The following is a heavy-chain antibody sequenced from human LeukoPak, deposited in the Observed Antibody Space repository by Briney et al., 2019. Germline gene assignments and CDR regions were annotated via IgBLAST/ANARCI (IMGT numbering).Heavy chain of an antibody. V-gene: IGHV3-49*04. J-gene: IGHJ4*02. CDR3: TRDPSGSFDDY. D-gene: IGHD1-26*01. CDR2: IRSKAYGGTT. Sequence: GSLRLSCTASGFTFGDYAMSWVRQAPGKGLEWVGFIRSKAYGGTTEYAASVKGRFTISRDDSKSIAYLQMNSLKTEDTAVYYCTRDPSGSFDDYWGQGTLVTVSS. CDR1: GFTFGDYA.